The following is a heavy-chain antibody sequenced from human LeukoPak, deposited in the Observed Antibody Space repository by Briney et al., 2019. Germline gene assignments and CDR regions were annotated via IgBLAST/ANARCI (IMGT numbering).Heavy chain of an antibody. V-gene: IGHV3-64*01. Sequence: GGSLRLSCAASGFTFSSCAMHWVRQAPGKGLEYVSAISSNGGSTYYANSVKGRFTISRDNSKNTLYLQMGSLRAEDMAVYYCARAPLERYSGYDRSPLDYWGQGTLVTVSS. J-gene: IGHJ4*02. CDR3: ARAPLERYSGYDRSPLDY. CDR1: GFTFSSCA. D-gene: IGHD5-12*01. CDR2: ISSNGGST.